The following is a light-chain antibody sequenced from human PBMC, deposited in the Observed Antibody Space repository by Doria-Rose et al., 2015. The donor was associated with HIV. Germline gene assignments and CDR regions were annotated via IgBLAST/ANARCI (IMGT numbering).Light chain of an antibody. CDR1: QSFSSTY. Sequence: TQSPGTLSLSPGERATLSCRASQSFSSTYLAWYQQKPGQAPSLLIYDGSTRATGFPDRFSASGSGTDFTLIINRLEPEDFALYYCHQYGTSWTFGQGTKVEI. V-gene: IGKV3-20*01. CDR3: HQYGTSWT. J-gene: IGKJ1*01. CDR2: DGS.